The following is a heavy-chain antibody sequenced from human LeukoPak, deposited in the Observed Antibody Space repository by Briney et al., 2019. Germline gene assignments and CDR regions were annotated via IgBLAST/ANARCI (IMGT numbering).Heavy chain of an antibody. V-gene: IGHV3-15*01. CDR3: TTGSGDYGLDY. Sequence: PGGSLRLSCAASGFTFSSYAMSWVRQAPGKGLEWVGRIKSKTDGGTTDYAAPVKGRFTISRDEAKNTLYLQMNSLKTEDTAVYYCTTGSGDYGLDYWGQGTLVTASS. CDR2: IKSKTDGGTT. D-gene: IGHD4-17*01. J-gene: IGHJ4*02. CDR1: GFTFSSYA.